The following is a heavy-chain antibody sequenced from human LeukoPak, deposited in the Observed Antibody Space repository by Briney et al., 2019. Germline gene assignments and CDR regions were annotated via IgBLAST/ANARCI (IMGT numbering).Heavy chain of an antibody. Sequence: GGSLRLSCAASGFTFSSYAMSWVRQAPGKGLEWVSAISGNGGTTYYADSVKGRFTISRDNSKDTLSLQMNSLRAEDTAVYYCAKDVTFRPDDYGGNRLAYWGQGTLVTVSS. J-gene: IGHJ4*02. D-gene: IGHD4-23*01. CDR2: ISGNGGTT. CDR1: GFTFSSYA. V-gene: IGHV3-23*01. CDR3: AKDVTFRPDDYGGNRLAY.